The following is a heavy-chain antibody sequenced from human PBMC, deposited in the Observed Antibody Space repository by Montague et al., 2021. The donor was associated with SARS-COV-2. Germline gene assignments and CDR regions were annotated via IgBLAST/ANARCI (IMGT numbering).Heavy chain of an antibody. CDR1: GFSLSTSGMC. V-gene: IGHV2-70*01. CDR3: ARTRYFGILYYYDGMDA. J-gene: IGHJ6*02. Sequence: PALVKPTQTLTLTCTFSGFSLSTSGMCVSWIRQPPGKALEWLALIDWDDDKYYSTSLKTRLTISKDTSKNQVVLTMTNMDPVDTATYYGARTRYFGILYYYDGMDAWGQGTTVTVSS. CDR2: IDWDDDK. D-gene: IGHD3-9*01.